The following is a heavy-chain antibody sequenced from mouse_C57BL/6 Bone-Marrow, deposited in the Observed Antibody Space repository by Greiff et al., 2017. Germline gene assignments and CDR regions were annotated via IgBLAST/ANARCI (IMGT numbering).Heavy chain of an antibody. Sequence: VQLKQSGPELVKPGASVKISCKASGYSFTGYYMNWVKQSPETSLEWIGEITPSTGGTTYNQKFKANATLTVDKSSSTAYMQLKRLTSEDSAVYYCARRQLSYGSSHWYCDVGGTGTTVTVSS. J-gene: IGHJ1*03. D-gene: IGHD1-1*01. V-gene: IGHV1-42*01. CDR3: ARRQLSYGSSHWYCDV. CDR1: GYSFTGYY. CDR2: ITPSTGGT.